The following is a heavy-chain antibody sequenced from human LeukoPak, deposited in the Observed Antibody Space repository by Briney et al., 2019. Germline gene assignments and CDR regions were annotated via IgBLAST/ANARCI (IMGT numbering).Heavy chain of an antibody. V-gene: IGHV1-2*02. CDR2: INPNSGGT. Sequence: ASVKVSCTASGYAFTDFYIHWVRQAAGQGVEWMGWINPNSGGTTYAQKFQGRVTMTTDTSISTAYLELNGLRSDDTAVYYCARDLDYGSGGFSNWGQGAIVTVSS. D-gene: IGHD3-10*01. CDR1: GYAFTDFY. J-gene: IGHJ4*02. CDR3: ARDLDYGSGGFSN.